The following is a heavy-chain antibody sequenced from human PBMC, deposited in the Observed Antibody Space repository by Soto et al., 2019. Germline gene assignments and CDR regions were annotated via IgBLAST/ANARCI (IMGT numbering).Heavy chain of an antibody. Sequence: GGSLRLSCAASGFTFSNYAMDWVRQAPGKGLEWVAVISYDGSNKQYTDPVKGRFTISRDNSKNTLYLQMNSLRVDDTAVYYCARDGSDTWNYYYGLDVWGQGPTVTASS. CDR1: GFTFSNYA. CDR3: ARDGSDTWNYYYGLDV. CDR2: ISYDGSNK. D-gene: IGHD1-1*01. J-gene: IGHJ6*02. V-gene: IGHV3-30-3*01.